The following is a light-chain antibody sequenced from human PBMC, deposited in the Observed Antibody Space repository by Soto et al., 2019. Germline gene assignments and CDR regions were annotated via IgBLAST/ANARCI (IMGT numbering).Light chain of an antibody. Sequence: QSVLTQPASVSGSPGQSITISCTGTTTDVGSYKLVSWYQQHPGKAPKLMIYEVSRRPSGVSNRFPGSKSGNTASLTISGLQAEDEADYYCCSWAGSSTFYFFGSGTKVTVL. CDR3: CSWAGSSTFYF. V-gene: IGLV2-23*02. CDR1: TTDVGSYKL. CDR2: EVS. J-gene: IGLJ1*01.